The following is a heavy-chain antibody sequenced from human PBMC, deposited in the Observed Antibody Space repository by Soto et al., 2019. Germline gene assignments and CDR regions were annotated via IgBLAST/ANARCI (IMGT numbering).Heavy chain of an antibody. D-gene: IGHD3-3*01. J-gene: IGHJ4*02. CDR3: AREKTRYDFWTASFDY. Sequence: GGSLRLSCAASGFTFSSYGMHWVRQAPGKGLEWVAVIWYDGSNKYYADSVKGRFTISRDNFKNTLYLQMNSLRAEDTAVYYCAREKTRYDFWTASFDYWGQGTLVTVSS. CDR1: GFTFSSYG. CDR2: IWYDGSNK. V-gene: IGHV3-33*01.